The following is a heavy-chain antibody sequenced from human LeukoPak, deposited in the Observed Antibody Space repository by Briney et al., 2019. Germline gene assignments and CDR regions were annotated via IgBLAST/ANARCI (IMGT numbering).Heavy chain of an antibody. V-gene: IGHV3-23*01. D-gene: IGHD3-22*01. J-gene: IGHJ4*02. CDR3: AKRTPYSSGSYYFDY. CDR1: GFTFGSYA. CDR2: ISGSGGTT. Sequence: PGGSLRLSCAASGFTFGSYAMSWVRQAPGKGLEWVSAISGSGGTTNYADSVKGRLTISRDNSQNTLYLQMNSLRAEDTAVYYCAKRTPYSSGSYYFDYWGQGTLVTVSS.